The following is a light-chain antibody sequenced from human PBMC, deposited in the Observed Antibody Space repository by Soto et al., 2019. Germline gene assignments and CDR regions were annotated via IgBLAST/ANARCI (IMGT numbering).Light chain of an antibody. CDR3: MQGTHWPWT. V-gene: IGKV2-30*01. J-gene: IGKJ1*01. CDR2: KVS. Sequence: VGMTQSPLSLPVTLGQPASISCRSSQSLVYRDGSTYLNWFQQRPGQSPRRLIYKVSNRDSGVPDRFSGSGSGTDFTLKISRVEAEDVGVYYCMQGTHWPWTFGQGTKVEIK. CDR1: QSLVYRDGSTY.